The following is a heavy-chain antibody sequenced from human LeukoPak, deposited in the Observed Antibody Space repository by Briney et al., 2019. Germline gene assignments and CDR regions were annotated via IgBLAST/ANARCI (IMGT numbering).Heavy chain of an antibody. D-gene: IGHD3-10*01. J-gene: IGHJ4*02. Sequence: KPSETLSLTCTVSGGSLSTYYWSWLRRPPGKGLEWVGYVYFTGSPKYNPSLKTRVTISQDTSKNQFFLNLRSVTAADTAVYYCARGPFPNYYGSGSFELWGQGALVTASS. CDR1: GGSLSTYY. V-gene: IGHV4-59*12. CDR2: VYFTGSP. CDR3: ARGPFPNYYGSGSFEL.